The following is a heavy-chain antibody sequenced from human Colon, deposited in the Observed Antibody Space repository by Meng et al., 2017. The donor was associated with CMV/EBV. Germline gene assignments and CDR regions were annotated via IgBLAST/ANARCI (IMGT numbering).Heavy chain of an antibody. V-gene: IGHV1-2*02. CDR3: ARAGPGGGLDV. D-gene: IGHD1-1*01. Sequence: ASVKVSCKTSGYSFTVSYLHWIRQAPGQGLEWMAWLNPNTGDTKYAQRLPGRVTVTRDTSIGTAYMEMTSLTSDDTALYFCARAGPGGGLDVWGQGTTVTVSS. J-gene: IGHJ6*02. CDR2: LNPNTGDT. CDR1: GYSFTVSY.